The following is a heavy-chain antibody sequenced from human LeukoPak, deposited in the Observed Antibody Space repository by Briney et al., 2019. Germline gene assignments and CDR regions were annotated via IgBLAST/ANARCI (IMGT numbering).Heavy chain of an antibody. Sequence: GGSLRLSYAASGFTFNSYSMNWVRQAPGKGLEWVSSIFRSGSYMFYADSVKGRFTISRDNAKSSLYLQMNSLRAEDTAVYYCATTSPQTDDYRSKGAMAVWGQGTTVTVSS. D-gene: IGHD4-11*01. CDR2: IFRSGSYM. V-gene: IGHV3-21*01. J-gene: IGHJ6*02. CDR1: GFTFNSYS. CDR3: ATTSPQTDDYRSKGAMAV.